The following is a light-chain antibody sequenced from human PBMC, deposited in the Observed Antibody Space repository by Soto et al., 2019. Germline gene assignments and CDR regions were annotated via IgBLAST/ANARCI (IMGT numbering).Light chain of an antibody. CDR2: GAS. CDR1: QSVSSSF. J-gene: IGKJ5*01. V-gene: IGKV3-20*01. CDR3: HQYGSSPIT. Sequence: EIVLTQSPGTLSLSPGDGATLSCRASQSVSSSFLAWYQQKPGQTPRLLIYGASNRATGIPDRFSGSGSGKDFTLTISRLESEDFAVYYCHQYGSSPITFGQGTRLEIK.